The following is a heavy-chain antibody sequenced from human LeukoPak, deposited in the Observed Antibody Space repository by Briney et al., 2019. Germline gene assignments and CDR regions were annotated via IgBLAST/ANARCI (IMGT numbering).Heavy chain of an antibody. CDR2: IYHTGTT. CDR3: ASNRYYDILTGPN. Sequence: PSETLSLTRAVSGGSISSSNWWIWVRQAPGKGLEWIGEIYHTGTTNYNPSLKSRVAISVDKPKNQLSLNLSSVTAADTAVYYCASNRYYDILTGPNWGQGTLVTVSS. CDR1: GGSISSSNW. V-gene: IGHV4-4*02. J-gene: IGHJ4*02. D-gene: IGHD3-9*01.